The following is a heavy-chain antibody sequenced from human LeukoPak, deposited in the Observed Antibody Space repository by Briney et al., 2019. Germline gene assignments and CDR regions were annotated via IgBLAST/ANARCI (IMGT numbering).Heavy chain of an antibody. J-gene: IGHJ4*02. V-gene: IGHV1-24*01. D-gene: IGHD3-3*01. CDR1: GYTLTELS. Sequence: ASVKVSCKVSGYTLTELSMHWVRQAPGKGLEWMGGFDPEDGETIYAQKFQGRVTMTEDTSTDTAYMELSSLRSEDTAVYYCATSDLGSGVIDYWGQGTLVTVSS. CDR2: FDPEDGET. CDR3: ATSDLGSGVIDY.